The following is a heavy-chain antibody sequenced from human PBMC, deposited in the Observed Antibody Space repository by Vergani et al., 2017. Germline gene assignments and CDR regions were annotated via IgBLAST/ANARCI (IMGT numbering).Heavy chain of an antibody. CDR1: GFTFSSYS. CDR2: ISSSSSYI. D-gene: IGHD3-10*01. Sequence: EVQLVESGGGLVKPGGSLRLSCAASGFTFSSYSMNWVRQAPGKGLEWVSSISSSSSYIYYADSVKGRFTISRDNAKNSLYLQMKSLRAEDTAAYYCARGGLLWFEELSDYWGQGTLVTVSS. J-gene: IGHJ4*02. CDR3: ARGGLLWFEELSDY. V-gene: IGHV3-21*01.